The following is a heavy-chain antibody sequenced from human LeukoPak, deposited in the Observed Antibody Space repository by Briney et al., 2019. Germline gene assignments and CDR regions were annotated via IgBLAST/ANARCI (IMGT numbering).Heavy chain of an antibody. Sequence: RPGGSLRLSCAASGFTFSSYEMNWVRQAPGKGLEWVSYISSSDNTIYYADSVKGRFTISRDNAKNSLYLQMNSLRAEDTAIYYCAKYSGIYDAFDIWGQGTMVTVS. D-gene: IGHD1-26*01. CDR1: GFTFSSYE. V-gene: IGHV3-48*03. J-gene: IGHJ3*02. CDR2: ISSSDNTI. CDR3: AKYSGIYDAFDI.